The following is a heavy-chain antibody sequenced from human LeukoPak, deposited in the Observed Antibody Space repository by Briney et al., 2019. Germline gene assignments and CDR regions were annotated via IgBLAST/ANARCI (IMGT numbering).Heavy chain of an antibody. D-gene: IGHD3-22*01. CDR3: ARDRYYYDSSGYSPWFDP. Sequence: SETLSLTCTVSGGSISSYYWSWIRQPAGKGLEWIGRIYNSGSTTYNPSLKSRVTMSVDTSKNQFSLKLSSVTAADTAVYYCARDRYYYDSSGYSPWFDPWGQGTLVTVSS. J-gene: IGHJ5*02. CDR2: IYNSGST. CDR1: GGSISSYY. V-gene: IGHV4-4*07.